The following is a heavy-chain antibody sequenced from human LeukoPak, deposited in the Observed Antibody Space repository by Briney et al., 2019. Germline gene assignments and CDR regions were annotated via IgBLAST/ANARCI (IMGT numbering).Heavy chain of an antibody. Sequence: PSETLSLTCTVSGGSISSSSYYWGWIRQPPGKGLDYIGSIHYTGSTYCNPSLKSRVTISLDTSKNQFSLKLTSVTAADTAVYYCARGSPYDYWGQGTLVTVSS. CDR2: IHYTGST. CDR3: ARGSPYDY. CDR1: GGSISSSSYY. J-gene: IGHJ4*02. V-gene: IGHV4-39*01.